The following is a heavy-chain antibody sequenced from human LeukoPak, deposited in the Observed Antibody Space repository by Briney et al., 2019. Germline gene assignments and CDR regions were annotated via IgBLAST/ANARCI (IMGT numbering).Heavy chain of an antibody. J-gene: IGHJ5*02. CDR2: IIPIFGTA. Sequence: SVKVSCKASGGTFSSYAISWVRQAPGQGLEWMGGIIPIFGTANYAQKFQGRVTITADESTSTAYLELSGLRSEDTAVYYCARKRIRKYGDPNWFDPWGQGTLVTVSS. D-gene: IGHD4-17*01. V-gene: IGHV1-69*01. CDR1: GGTFSSYA. CDR3: ARKRIRKYGDPNWFDP.